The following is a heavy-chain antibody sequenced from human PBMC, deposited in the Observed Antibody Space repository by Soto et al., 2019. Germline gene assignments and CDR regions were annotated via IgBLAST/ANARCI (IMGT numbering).Heavy chain of an antibody. Sequence: SETLSLTCTVSGGSISSGGYYWSWIRQHPGKGLEWIGYIYYSGSTYYNPSLKSRVTISVDTSKNQFSLELSSVTAADTAVYYCASPKIAFYNWFDPWGQGALVTVSS. CDR3: ASPKIAFYNWFDP. CDR1: GGSISSGGYY. V-gene: IGHV4-31*03. D-gene: IGHD3-3*02. J-gene: IGHJ5*02. CDR2: IYYSGST.